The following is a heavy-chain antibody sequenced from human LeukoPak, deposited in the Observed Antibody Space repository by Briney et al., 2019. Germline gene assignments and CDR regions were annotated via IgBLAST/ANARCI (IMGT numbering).Heavy chain of an antibody. J-gene: IGHJ6*04. Sequence: SETLSLTCTVSGGSISSYYWSWIWQPPGKGLEWIGYIYYSGSTNYNPSLKSRVTISVDTSKNQFSLKLSSVTAADTAVYYCARHDRPGGVVGLDVWGKGTTVTVSS. V-gene: IGHV4-59*08. CDR3: ARHDRPGGVVGLDV. CDR1: GGSISSYY. CDR2: IYYSGST. D-gene: IGHD2-2*01.